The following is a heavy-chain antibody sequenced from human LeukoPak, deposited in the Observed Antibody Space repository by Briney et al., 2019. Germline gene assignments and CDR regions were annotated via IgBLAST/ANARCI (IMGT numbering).Heavy chain of an antibody. Sequence: GGSLRLSCAASGFPFSNYGMHWVRQAPGKGLEWVAVISYDGSNKYYADSVKGRFTISRDNSKNTLYLQMNSLRAEDTAVYYCAKAYCSSTNGCMDVWGQGTTVTVSS. CDR1: GFPFSNYG. V-gene: IGHV3-30*18. D-gene: IGHD2-2*01. CDR2: ISYDGSNK. CDR3: AKAYCSSTNGCMDV. J-gene: IGHJ6*02.